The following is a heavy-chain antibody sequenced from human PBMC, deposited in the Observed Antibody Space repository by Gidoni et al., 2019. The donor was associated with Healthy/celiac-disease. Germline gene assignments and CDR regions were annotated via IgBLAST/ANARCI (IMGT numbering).Heavy chain of an antibody. CDR3: ARDQPTGTTVEYFDY. CDR2: IIPILGIA. V-gene: IGHV1-69*04. J-gene: IGHJ4*02. Sequence: QVQLVQSEAEVKKPGSSVKVSCKAFGGTFSSYAISWVRQAPGQGLEWMGRIIPILGIARYAQKVQGRVTITADKSTSTAYMELSSLRSEDKAVYYCARDQPTGTTVEYFDYWGQGTLVTVSS. CDR1: GGTFSSYA. D-gene: IGHD1-7*01.